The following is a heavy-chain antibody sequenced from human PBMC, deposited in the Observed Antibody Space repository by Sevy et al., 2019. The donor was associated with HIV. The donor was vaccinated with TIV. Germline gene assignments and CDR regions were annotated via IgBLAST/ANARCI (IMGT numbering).Heavy chain of an antibody. D-gene: IGHD3-22*01. V-gene: IGHV3-48*02. CDR1: GFTFRTHS. Sequence: GAPRLSWKASGFTFRTHSMHWVRQAPGKGLEGGSSISWTSTTTYYADSAKGRFTISRDNAKNSLYLQMNSLRDEDTAVYYCAREAYYYDSREENWFDPWGQGTLVTVSS. CDR2: ISWTSTTT. CDR3: AREAYYYDSREENWFDP. J-gene: IGHJ5*02.